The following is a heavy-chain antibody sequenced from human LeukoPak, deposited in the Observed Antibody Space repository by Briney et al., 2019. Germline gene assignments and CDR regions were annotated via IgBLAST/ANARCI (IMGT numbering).Heavy chain of an antibody. D-gene: IGHD6-13*01. V-gene: IGHV3-30*02. Sequence: GGSLRLSCAASGFTFSSYSMNWVRQAPGKGLEWVAFIRYDGSNKYYADSVKGRFTISRDNSKNTLYLQMNSLRAEDTAVYCCAPSIAAALDYWGQGTLVTVSS. CDR3: APSIAAALDY. J-gene: IGHJ4*02. CDR2: IRYDGSNK. CDR1: GFTFSSYS.